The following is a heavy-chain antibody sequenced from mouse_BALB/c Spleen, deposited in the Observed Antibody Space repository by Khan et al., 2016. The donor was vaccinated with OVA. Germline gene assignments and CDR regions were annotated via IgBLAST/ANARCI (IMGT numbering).Heavy chain of an antibody. CDR2: IKYSGTT. D-gene: IGHD1-1*01. Sequence: EVQLQESGPGLVKPSQSLSLTCTVTGYSITSDYAWNWIRQFPGNKLEWMGYIKYSGTTSYNPSLKSRIAITRDTSKNQFFLQLNSVTTEDTATYYCARSGTISTVVVTDFDCWGQGTTLTVSS. V-gene: IGHV3-2*02. CDR1: GYSITSDYA. CDR3: ARSGTISTVVVTDFDC. J-gene: IGHJ2*01.